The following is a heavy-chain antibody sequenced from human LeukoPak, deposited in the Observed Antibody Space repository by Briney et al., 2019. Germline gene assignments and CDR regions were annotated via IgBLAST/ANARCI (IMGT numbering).Heavy chain of an antibody. CDR3: ARQGIVGATRYFDY. D-gene: IGHD1-26*01. V-gene: IGHV4-59*08. CDR2: IYYNGST. CDR1: GGSITNYF. J-gene: IGHJ4*02. Sequence: SETLSLTCTVSGGSITNYFWSWIRQPPGKGLEWIGFIYYNGSTNYNPSLKSRLTISVDTSKNQFSLKLSSVTAADTAVYYCARQGIVGATRYFDYWGQGTLVTVSS.